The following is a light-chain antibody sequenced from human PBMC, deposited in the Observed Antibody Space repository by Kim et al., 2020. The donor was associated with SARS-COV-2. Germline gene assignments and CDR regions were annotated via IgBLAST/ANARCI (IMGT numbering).Light chain of an antibody. V-gene: IGLV2-14*03. CDR1: SSNCGCYGY. CDR3: SSYTNTDTLV. Sequence: GQTVPLSCTGTSSNCGCYGYVSWYQQHPGKAPKLLIYDVSNRPSGVSNRFSGSKSGNTASLTISGLQAEDEADYFCSSYTNTDTLVFGTGTKVTVL. CDR2: DVS. J-gene: IGLJ1*01.